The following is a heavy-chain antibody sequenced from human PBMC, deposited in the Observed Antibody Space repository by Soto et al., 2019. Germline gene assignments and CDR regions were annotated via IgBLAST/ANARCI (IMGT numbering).Heavy chain of an antibody. J-gene: IGHJ5*02. D-gene: IGHD3-9*01. Sequence: QVQLQESGPGLVKPSETLSLTCTVSGGSVSSGSYYWSWIRQPPGKGLEWIGYIYYSGSTNYNPSLKSRVTISVDTSKNQFSLKLSSVTAADTAVYYCARDHVGRTGYYRGWFDPWGQGTLVTVSS. CDR3: ARDHVGRTGYYRGWFDP. V-gene: IGHV4-61*01. CDR2: IYYSGST. CDR1: GGSVSSGSYY.